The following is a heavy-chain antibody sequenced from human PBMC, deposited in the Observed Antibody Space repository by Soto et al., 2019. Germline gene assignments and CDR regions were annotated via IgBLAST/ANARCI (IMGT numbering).Heavy chain of an antibody. Sequence: GGSLRLSCAASGFTFSSYAMSWVRQAPGKGLEWVSAISGSGGSTYYADSVKGRFTISRDNSKNTLYLQMNSLRAEDTAVYYCAKDWNDLGDYGGRYFDYWGQGTLVTVSS. CDR1: GFTFSSYA. J-gene: IGHJ4*02. CDR2: ISGSGGST. V-gene: IGHV3-23*01. CDR3: AKDWNDLGDYGGRYFDY. D-gene: IGHD4-17*01.